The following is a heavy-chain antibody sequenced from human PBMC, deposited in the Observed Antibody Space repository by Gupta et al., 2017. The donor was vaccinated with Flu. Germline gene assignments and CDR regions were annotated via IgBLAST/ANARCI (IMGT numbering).Heavy chain of an antibody. J-gene: IGHJ6*02. CDR3: ARRGPVVAALTHYYGMDV. CDR2: IYYSGST. D-gene: IGHD2-15*01. Sequence: GKGLEWIGSIYYSGSTYYNPSLKSRVTISVDTSKNQFSLKLSSVTAADTAVYYCARRGPVVAALTHYYGMDVWGQGTTVTVSS. V-gene: IGHV4-39*01.